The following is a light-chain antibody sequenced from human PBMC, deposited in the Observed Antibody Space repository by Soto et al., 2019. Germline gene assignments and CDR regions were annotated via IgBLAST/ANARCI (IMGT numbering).Light chain of an antibody. CDR3: TSWTTSTTMK. J-gene: IGLJ2*01. Sequence: QSVLTQPASVSGSPGQSITISCTGTSSDVGAYNYVSWYQQHPGKAPNLMIYDVNIRPSGVSNRFSGSKSGNTASLTISGLQAEDEADYYCTSWTTSTTMKFGGGTKVTVL. V-gene: IGLV2-14*01. CDR2: DVN. CDR1: SSDVGAYNY.